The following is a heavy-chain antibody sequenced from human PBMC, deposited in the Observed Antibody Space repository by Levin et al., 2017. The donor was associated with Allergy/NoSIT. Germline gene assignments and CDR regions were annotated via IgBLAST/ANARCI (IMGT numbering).Heavy chain of an antibody. CDR1: GFTFSSYG. J-gene: IGHJ6*02. CDR2: ISYDGSNK. CDR3: AKDLSLVIPTRQRGYRGVLYDMDV. D-gene: IGHD5-12*01. V-gene: IGHV3-30*18. Sequence: GESLKISCAASGFTFSSYGMHWVRQAPGKGLEWVAVISYDGSNKYYADSVKGRFTISRDNSKNTLYLQMNSLRAEDTAVYYCAKDLSLVIPTRQRGYRGVLYDMDVWGQGTTVTVSS.